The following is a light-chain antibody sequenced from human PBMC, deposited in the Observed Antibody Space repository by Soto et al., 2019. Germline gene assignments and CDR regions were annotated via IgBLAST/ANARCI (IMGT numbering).Light chain of an antibody. Sequence: SYELTQPPSVSVAPGQTARITCGGNNIGSKSVHWYQQKPGQAPVLVVYDASDRPSGIPERFSGSNSGNTATLTISRVEAGDEADYYCQVWDSSSYPVVFGGGTQLTVL. CDR2: DAS. CDR1: NIGSKS. CDR3: QVWDSSSYPVV. J-gene: IGLJ2*01. V-gene: IGLV3-21*02.